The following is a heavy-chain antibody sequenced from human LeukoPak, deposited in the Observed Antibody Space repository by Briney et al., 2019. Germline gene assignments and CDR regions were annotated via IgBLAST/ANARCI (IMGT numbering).Heavy chain of an antibody. Sequence: PGGSLRLSCAASGFTFSNAWMSWVRQAPGKGLEWVGRIKSKTDGGTTDYAAPVKGRFTISRDDSKNTLYLQMNSLKTEDTAVYYCTTRNRVAAPWDYWGQGTLVTVSS. D-gene: IGHD6-19*01. CDR1: GFTFSNAW. V-gene: IGHV3-15*01. CDR3: TTRNRVAAPWDY. CDR2: IKSKTDGGTT. J-gene: IGHJ4*02.